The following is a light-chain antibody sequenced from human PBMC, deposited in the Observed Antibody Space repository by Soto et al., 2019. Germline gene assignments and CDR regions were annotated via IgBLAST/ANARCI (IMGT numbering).Light chain of an antibody. CDR2: LNSDGSH. V-gene: IGLV4-69*01. CDR3: QTWGTAIRV. Sequence: QPVLTQSPSASASLGASVKLTCTLSSGHSSYAIAWHQQQPEKGPRYLMKLNSDGSHSKGDGIPDRFSGSSSGAERYLTISSLQSEDEADYFCQTWGTAIRVFGPATKVTVL. J-gene: IGLJ1*01. CDR1: SGHSSYA.